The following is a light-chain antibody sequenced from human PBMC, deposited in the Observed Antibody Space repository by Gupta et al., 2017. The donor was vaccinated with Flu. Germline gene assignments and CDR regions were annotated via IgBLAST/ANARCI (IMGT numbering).Light chain of an antibody. V-gene: IGLV3-21*02. CDR2: DDS. J-gene: IGLJ3*02. CDR3: QVWDSISDHWV. Sequence: SSVLTQPPSVSVAPGQTAKITCGGNNLERKNVHWYQQKPGQAPVLVVYDDSDRPSGIPERFSGSNSVNTAALTISRVEAADEADYYCQVWDSISDHWVFGGGTRLTVL. CDR1: NLERKN.